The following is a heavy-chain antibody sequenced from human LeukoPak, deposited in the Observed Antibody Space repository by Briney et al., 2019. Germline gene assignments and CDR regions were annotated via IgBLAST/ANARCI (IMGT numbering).Heavy chain of an antibody. CDR1: GFTFSDYE. CDR3: ARASMTTLTTTGFEY. Sequence: PGGSLRLPCGASGFTFSDYEMNWVRQAPGKGLEWVSYTSSSGMTTYYTDSVKGRFTISRDNAKNSLFLQMNSLRAEDTAVYYCARASMTTLTTTGFEYWGQGTQVTVSS. CDR2: TSSSGMTT. D-gene: IGHD4-11*01. J-gene: IGHJ4*02. V-gene: IGHV3-48*03.